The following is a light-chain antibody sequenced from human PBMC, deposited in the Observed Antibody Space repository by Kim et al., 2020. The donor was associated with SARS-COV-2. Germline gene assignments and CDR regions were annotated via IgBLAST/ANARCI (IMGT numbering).Light chain of an antibody. CDR3: QQYGSSPRYT. V-gene: IGKV3-20*01. Sequence: SPGAPATLSCRASQSVSSSYLAWYQQKPGQAPGLLIYGASSRATGIPDRFSGSGSGTDFTLTISRLEPEDFAVYYCQQYGSSPRYTFGQGTKLEI. CDR2: GAS. J-gene: IGKJ2*01. CDR1: QSVSSSY.